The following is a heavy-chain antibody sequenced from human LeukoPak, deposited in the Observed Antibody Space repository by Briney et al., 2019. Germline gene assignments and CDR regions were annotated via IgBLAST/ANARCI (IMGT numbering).Heavy chain of an antibody. V-gene: IGHV3-7*01. CDR1: GFTFSSYW. CDR2: IKQDGSEK. J-gene: IGHJ4*02. CDR3: GRGNYFYSSPTVADY. D-gene: IGHD6-13*01. Sequence: PGGSLRLSCAASGFTFSSYWMSWVRQAPGKGLEWVANIKQDGSEKYYVDPVKGRVTISRDNAKNSLYLQMNSLRAEDTAVYYCGRGNYFYSSPTVADYWGQGTLVTVSS.